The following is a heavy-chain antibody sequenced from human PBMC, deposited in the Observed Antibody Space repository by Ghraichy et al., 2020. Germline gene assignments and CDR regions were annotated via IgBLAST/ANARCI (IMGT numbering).Heavy chain of an antibody. V-gene: IGHV3-23*01. J-gene: IGHJ3*02. Sequence: AGSLRLSCAASGFTFSSYAMSWVRQAPGKGLEWVSAISGSGGSTYYADSVKGRFTISRDNSKNTLYLQMNSLRAEDTAVYYCAKDSNDWNYGTNAFDIWGQGTMVTVSS. CDR2: ISGSGGST. CDR3: AKDSNDWNYGTNAFDI. CDR1: GFTFSSYA. D-gene: IGHD1-7*01.